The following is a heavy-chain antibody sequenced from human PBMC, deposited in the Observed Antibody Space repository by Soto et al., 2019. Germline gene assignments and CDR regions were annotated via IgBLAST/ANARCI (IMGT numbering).Heavy chain of an antibody. V-gene: IGHV1-45*02. Sequence: GASVKVSCKALGNTFTYRYLHWVRQAPGQALEWMGWITPFNGDVHYAQKFQERVTITRDRSINTAYMQMSSLRSEDTAMYFCASGGAGSGPFTWELPDHWGQGTLVTVSS. J-gene: IGHJ4*02. CDR2: ITPFNGDV. CDR3: ASGGAGSGPFTWELPDH. D-gene: IGHD1-26*01. CDR1: GNTFTYRY.